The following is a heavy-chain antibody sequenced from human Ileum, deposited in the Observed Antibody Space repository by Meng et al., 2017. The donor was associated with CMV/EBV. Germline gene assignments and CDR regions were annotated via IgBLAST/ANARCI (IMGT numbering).Heavy chain of an antibody. CDR2: MYHSGST. J-gene: IGHJ4*01. Sequence: QLQLQESGPGLVKPSETLSLTCSVTGGSVSSNTYYWAWIRQSPGEGLEWIGSMYHSGSTYHNPSLKSRVTISVDTSKNQFSLKLNSVTAADTAVYYCARWRSSGWYFFDFWGQEPWSPSPQ. V-gene: IGHV4-39*07. D-gene: IGHD6-19*01. CDR1: GGSVSSNTYY. CDR3: ARWRSSGWYFFDF.